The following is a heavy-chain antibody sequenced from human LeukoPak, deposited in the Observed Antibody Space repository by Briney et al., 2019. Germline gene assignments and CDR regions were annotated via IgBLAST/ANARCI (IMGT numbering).Heavy chain of an antibody. J-gene: IGHJ4*02. D-gene: IGHD6-13*01. CDR2: INSDGSTT. CDR3: ARDTAPRAAAGVDY. V-gene: IGHV3-74*01. CDR1: GFTFSSYW. Sequence: GGSLRLSCAASGFTFSSYWMLWVRQAPGKGLVWVSRINSDGSTTIYADSVKGRSTISRDNAKNTLYLQMNSLRAEDTAVYYCARDTAPRAAAGVDYWGQGTLVTVSS.